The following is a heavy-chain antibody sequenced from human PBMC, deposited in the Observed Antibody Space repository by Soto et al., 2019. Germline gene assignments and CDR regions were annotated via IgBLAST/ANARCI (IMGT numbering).Heavy chain of an antibody. CDR3: ARLPSRHLVDY. V-gene: IGHV4-39*01. D-gene: IGHD3-3*02. CDR1: GSSINSSGYY. CDR2: MFSGVST. Sequence: PSETLSLTCTVSGSSINSSGYYWGWIRQHPGKGLEWIGIMFSGVSTYYNPSLKSRVTVSVDTSKNQFSLNLRSVTAEPTAVYYCARLPSRHLVDYWGQGTLVTVSS. J-gene: IGHJ4*02.